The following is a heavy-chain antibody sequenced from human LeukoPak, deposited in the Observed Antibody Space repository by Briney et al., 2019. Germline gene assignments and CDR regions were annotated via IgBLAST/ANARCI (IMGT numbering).Heavy chain of an antibody. V-gene: IGHV4-34*01. Sequence: PETLSLTCAVYGGSFSGYYWSWIRQPPGKGLEWIGEINHSGSTNYNPSLKSRVTISVDTSKNQFSLKLSSVTAADTAVYYCARVQRWLQSIDYWGQGTLVTVSS. CDR1: GGSFSGYY. CDR3: ARVQRWLQSIDY. CDR2: INHSGST. J-gene: IGHJ4*02. D-gene: IGHD5-24*01.